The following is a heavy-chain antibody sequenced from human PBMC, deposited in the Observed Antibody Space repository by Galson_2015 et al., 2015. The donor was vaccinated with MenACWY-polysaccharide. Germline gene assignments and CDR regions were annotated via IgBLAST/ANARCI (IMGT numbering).Heavy chain of an antibody. D-gene: IGHD2-2*01. Sequence: SPRLSCAASGFTFSNYSMNWVRQAPGKGLEWVSYIRRTGPRIYYADSVKGRFTITRDNAKNLLFLQMNSLRADDTAVYYCVRDPHALDFWGQGTLVTVSS. J-gene: IGHJ4*02. CDR2: IRRTGPRI. CDR1: GFTFSNYS. V-gene: IGHV3-48*01. CDR3: VRDPHALDF.